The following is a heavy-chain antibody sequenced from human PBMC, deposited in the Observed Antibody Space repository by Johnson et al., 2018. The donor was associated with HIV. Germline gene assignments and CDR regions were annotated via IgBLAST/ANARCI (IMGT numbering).Heavy chain of an antibody. CDR3: TTAFPREGESSGWFQDAFDI. CDR1: GFTFSSYA. CDR2: ISWNSGII. Sequence: VQLVESGGGVVRPGGSLRLSCAASGFTFSSYAMHWVRQAPGKGLEWVSGISWNSGIIGYADSVKGRFTISRDNSKNSLYLQMNSLKTEDTAVYYCTTAFPREGESSGWFQDAFDIWGQGTMVTVSS. V-gene: IGHV3-9*01. D-gene: IGHD6-19*01. J-gene: IGHJ3*02.